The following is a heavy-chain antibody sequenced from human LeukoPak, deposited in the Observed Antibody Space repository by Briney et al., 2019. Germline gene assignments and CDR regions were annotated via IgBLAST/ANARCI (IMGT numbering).Heavy chain of an antibody. Sequence: GGSLRLSCAASGFTFGPYWMTWVRQAPGKGLEWVANIKQDGSERYYVDSVKGRFTISRDNAKNSLYLQMNSLRAEDTAVYYCARAGYYHSSDYPRFFDCWGQGTLVTVSS. CDR1: GFTFGPYW. V-gene: IGHV3-7*01. J-gene: IGHJ4*02. CDR2: IKQDGSER. D-gene: IGHD3-22*01. CDR3: ARAGYYHSSDYPRFFDC.